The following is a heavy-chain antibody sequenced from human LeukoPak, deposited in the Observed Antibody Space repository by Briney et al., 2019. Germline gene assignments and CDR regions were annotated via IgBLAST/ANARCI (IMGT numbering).Heavy chain of an antibody. D-gene: IGHD5-12*01. Sequence: SETLSLTCAVYGGSFSGYYWSWIRQPPGKGLEWIGEINHSGSTNYNPSLKSRVTISVDTSKNQFSLKLSSVTAADTAVYYCARERGYSGSWVDYWGQGTLVTVSS. CDR2: INHSGST. J-gene: IGHJ4*02. V-gene: IGHV4-34*01. CDR3: ARERGYSGSWVDY. CDR1: GGSFSGYY.